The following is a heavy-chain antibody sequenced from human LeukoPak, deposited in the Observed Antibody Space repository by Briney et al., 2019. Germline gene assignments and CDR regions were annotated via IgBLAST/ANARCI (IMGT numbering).Heavy chain of an antibody. J-gene: IGHJ6*03. D-gene: IGHD3-10*01. CDR1: GYTFTSYD. Sequence: GASVKVSCKASGYTFTSYDINWVRQATGQGLEWMGWMNPNSGNTGYAQKFQGRVTMTRNTSISTAYMELSSLRSEDTAVYYCARGGITVVRGHYYYYMDVWGKGTTVTISS. CDR2: MNPNSGNT. V-gene: IGHV1-8*01. CDR3: ARGGITVVRGHYYYYMDV.